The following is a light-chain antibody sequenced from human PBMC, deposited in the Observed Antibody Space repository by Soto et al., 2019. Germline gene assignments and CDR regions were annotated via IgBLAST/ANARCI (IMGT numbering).Light chain of an antibody. CDR2: DVS. J-gene: IGLJ2*01. CDR3: CSYTGSYTLGV. CDR1: SSDVGGYNY. Sequence: QSVLTQPRSVSGSPGQSVTISCTGTSSDVGGYNYVSWYQQHPGKAPKLMIYDVSKRPSGVPDRFSGSKSGNTASLTISGLQADDAADYYCCSYTGSYTLGVFGGGTKLTVL. V-gene: IGLV2-11*01.